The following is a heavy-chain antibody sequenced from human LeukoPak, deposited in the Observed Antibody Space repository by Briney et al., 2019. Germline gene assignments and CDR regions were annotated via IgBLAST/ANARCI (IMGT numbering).Heavy chain of an antibody. CDR3: AREYSVGYYFDY. CDR1: GFTFTDYA. D-gene: IGHD3-22*01. J-gene: IGHJ4*02. V-gene: IGHV3-23*01. Sequence: GGSLRLSCVASGFTFTDYAMTWVRQPPGRRLEWVSTITTTVGDTHYADSVKGRFTVSRDDSKGTLFLQMNSLRAEDTAVYYCAREYSVGYYFDYWGQGTLVTVSS. CDR2: ITTTVGDT.